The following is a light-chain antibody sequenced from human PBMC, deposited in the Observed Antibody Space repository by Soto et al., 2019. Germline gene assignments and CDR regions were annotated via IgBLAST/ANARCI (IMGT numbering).Light chain of an antibody. Sequence: QSALTQPASVSGSPGQSITISCTGTTSFVGSYNLVSWYQQHTGKAPQVLIYEDTKRPSGVSNPFSGSISGSTASLTISGLQAEDEADYYCCSYVGASTYVFGTGTKLTVL. V-gene: IGLV2-23*01. CDR1: TSFVGSYNL. CDR3: CSYVGASTYV. J-gene: IGLJ1*01. CDR2: EDT.